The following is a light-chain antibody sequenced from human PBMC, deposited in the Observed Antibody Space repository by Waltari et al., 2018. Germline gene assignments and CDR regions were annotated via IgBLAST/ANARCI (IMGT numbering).Light chain of an antibody. CDR1: SSDVGGYNY. J-gene: IGLJ6*01. Sequence: QSALTQPASVSGSPGQSITISCTGTSSDVGGYNYVSWYQQHPGKAPKLMIYDVSNRPSGVSNRFSGSKSGNTASLTISGLQAEDEADYYCSSYTSSSFNVFGSGTKVTVL. V-gene: IGLV2-14*03. CDR2: DVS. CDR3: SSYTSSSFNV.